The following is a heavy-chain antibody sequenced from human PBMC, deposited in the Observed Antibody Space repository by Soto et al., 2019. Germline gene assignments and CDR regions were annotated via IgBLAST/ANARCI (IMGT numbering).Heavy chain of an antibody. D-gene: IGHD1-26*01. CDR3: AGCPGGGELLYYYYYGMDA. CDR2: ISSSSSYI. CDR1: GFTFSSYS. J-gene: IGHJ6*02. Sequence: PGGSLRLSCAASGFTFSSYSMNWVRQAPGKGLEWVSSISSSSSYIYYADSVKGRFTISRDNAKNSLYLQMNSLRAEDTAVYYCAGCPGGGELLYYYYYGMDAWRQGTTVTVSS. V-gene: IGHV3-21*01.